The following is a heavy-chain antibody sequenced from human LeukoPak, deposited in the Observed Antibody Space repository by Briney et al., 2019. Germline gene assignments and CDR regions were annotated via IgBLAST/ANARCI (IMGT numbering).Heavy chain of an antibody. CDR1: GFTFTNYA. J-gene: IGHJ4*02. V-gene: IGHV3-21*01. D-gene: IGHD3-22*01. CDR2: ISSSSSYI. Sequence: PGGSLRLSCAASGFTFTNYAMSWVRQTPGKGLEWVSCISSSSSYIYYADSVKGRFTTSRDNAKNSLYLQMNSLRAEDTAVYYCARDLRSSGYYAFDYWGQGTLVTVSS. CDR3: ARDLRSSGYYAFDY.